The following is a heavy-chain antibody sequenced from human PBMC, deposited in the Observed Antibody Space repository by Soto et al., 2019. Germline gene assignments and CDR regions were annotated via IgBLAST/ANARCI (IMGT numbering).Heavy chain of an antibody. D-gene: IGHD3-3*01. J-gene: IGHJ5*02. Sequence: QVQLVQSGAEVKKPGSSVKVSCKASGGTFSSYTISWVRQAPGQGLEWMGRIIPILGIANYAQKFQGRVTITADKSTRTAYMELSSLRSEDTAVYYCARDQDDFWIGYSDLGWFDPWGQGTLVTVSS. CDR2: IIPILGIA. CDR1: GGTFSSYT. V-gene: IGHV1-69*08. CDR3: ARDQDDFWIGYSDLGWFDP.